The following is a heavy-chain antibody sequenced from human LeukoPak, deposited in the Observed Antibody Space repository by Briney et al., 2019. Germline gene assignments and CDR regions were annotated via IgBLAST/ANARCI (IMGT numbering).Heavy chain of an antibody. Sequence: GRSLRLSCAASGFTCSSYGMHWVRQAPGKGLEWVAVISYDGSNKYYADSVKGRFTISRDNSKNTLYLQMNSLRAEDTAVYYCAKVGGLLWFGEFHFDYWGQGTLVTVSS. V-gene: IGHV3-30*18. D-gene: IGHD3-10*01. CDR3: AKVGGLLWFGEFHFDY. J-gene: IGHJ4*02. CDR2: ISYDGSNK. CDR1: GFTCSSYG.